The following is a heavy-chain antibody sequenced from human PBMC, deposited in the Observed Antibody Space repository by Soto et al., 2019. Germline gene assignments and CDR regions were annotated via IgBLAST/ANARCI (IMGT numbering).Heavy chain of an antibody. Sequence: SETLSLTCAVSGDSINSSHWWNWVRQPPGKGLEWIGQISHSGTTNYNPSLKSRVTISVDLSKNRFSLRLSSVTTADTALYYCARTTAVPNTLRSRYFFDYWGQGTLVTVSS. CDR2: ISHSGTT. CDR1: GDSINSSHW. J-gene: IGHJ4*02. V-gene: IGHV4-4*02. D-gene: IGHD4-17*01. CDR3: ARTTAVPNTLRSRYFFDY.